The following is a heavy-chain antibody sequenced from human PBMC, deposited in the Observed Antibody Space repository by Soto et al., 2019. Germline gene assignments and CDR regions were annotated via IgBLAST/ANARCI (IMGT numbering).Heavy chain of an antibody. CDR2: ISSNGGST. J-gene: IGHJ4*02. Sequence: EVQLVESGGGLVQPGGSLRLSCAASGFTFSSYAMHWVRQAPGKGLEYVSAISSNGGSTYYANSVKGRFTISRGNSKNTLYLQMGSLRAEDMAVYYCARGPGYYFDYWGQGTLVTVSS. V-gene: IGHV3-64*01. CDR1: GFTFSSYA. CDR3: ARGPGYYFDY.